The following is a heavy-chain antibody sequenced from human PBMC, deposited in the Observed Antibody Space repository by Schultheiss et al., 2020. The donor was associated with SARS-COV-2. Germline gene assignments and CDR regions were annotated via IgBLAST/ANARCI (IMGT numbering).Heavy chain of an antibody. CDR3: ARSCSGGSCYRRNWFDP. D-gene: IGHD2-15*01. CDR2: IYYSGNT. V-gene: IGHV4-61*08. J-gene: IGHJ5*02. Sequence: SETLSLTCTVSGGSISSGGYYWSLIRQPPGKGLEWIGYIYYSGNTDYNPSLKSRVTMSVDTSTNQFSLRLSSVTAADTAVYFCARSCSGGSCYRRNWFDPWGQGTLVTVSS. CDR1: GGSISSGGYY.